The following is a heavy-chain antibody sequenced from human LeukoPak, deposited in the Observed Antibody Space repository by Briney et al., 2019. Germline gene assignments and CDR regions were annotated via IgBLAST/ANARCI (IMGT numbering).Heavy chain of an antibody. J-gene: IGHJ5*02. V-gene: IGHV4-59*01. CDR2: VAYSGNS. Sequence: PSETLSLTCTVSGDSINNYYWSWLRQTPGEGLEWIGFVAYSGNSNYNPSLESRVTISIDTSENQFSLKLNSVTAADTAMYYCARVVRGAVTFNRFDPWGQGTLVTVSS. D-gene: IGHD3-10*02. CDR3: ARVVRGAVTFNRFDP. CDR1: GDSINNYY.